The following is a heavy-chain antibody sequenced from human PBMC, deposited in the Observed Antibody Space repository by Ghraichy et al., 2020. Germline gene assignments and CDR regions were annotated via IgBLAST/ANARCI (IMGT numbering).Heavy chain of an antibody. CDR2: INPNSGGT. Sequence: ASVKVSCKASGYTFTGYYMHWVRQAPGQGLEWMGWINPNSGGTNYAQKFQGRVTMTRDTSISTAYMELSRLRSDDTAVYYCARDLNSARYCSSTSCYGWFDPWGQGTLVTVSS. CDR1: GYTFTGYY. V-gene: IGHV1-2*02. J-gene: IGHJ5*02. D-gene: IGHD2-2*01. CDR3: ARDLNSARYCSSTSCYGWFDP.